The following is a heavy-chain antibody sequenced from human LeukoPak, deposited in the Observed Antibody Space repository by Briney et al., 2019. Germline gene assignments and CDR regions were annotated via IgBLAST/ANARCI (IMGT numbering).Heavy chain of an antibody. CDR3: ARGIWPAYAFDI. Sequence: KPSETLSLTCAVYGGSFSGYYWSWIRQPPGKGLEWIGEINHSGSTNYNPSLKSRVTISVDTSKNQFSLKLSSVTAADTAVYYCARGIWPAYAFDIWGQGTMVTVSS. V-gene: IGHV4-34*01. CDR2: INHSGST. D-gene: IGHD2-15*01. CDR1: GGSFSGYY. J-gene: IGHJ3*02.